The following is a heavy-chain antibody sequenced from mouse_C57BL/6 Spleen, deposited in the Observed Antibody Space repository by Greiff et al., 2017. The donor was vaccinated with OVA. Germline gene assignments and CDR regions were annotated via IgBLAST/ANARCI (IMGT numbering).Heavy chain of an antibody. CDR1: GFTFSSYG. J-gene: IGHJ2*01. V-gene: IGHV5-6*01. CDR3: ARRGAPDY. Sequence: EVQLVESGGDLVKPGGSLKLSCAASGFTFSSYGMSWVRQTPDKRLEWVATISSGGSYTYYPDSVKGRFTISRDNAKNTLYLHMSSLKSEDTAMYYCARRGAPDYWGKGTTLTVSS. CDR2: ISSGGSYT.